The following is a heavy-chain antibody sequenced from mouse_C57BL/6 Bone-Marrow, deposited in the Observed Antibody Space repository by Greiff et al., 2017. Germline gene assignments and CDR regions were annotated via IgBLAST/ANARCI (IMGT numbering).Heavy chain of an antibody. V-gene: IGHV1-54*01. CDR3: ARSRDYDYFDY. CDR1: GYAFTNYL. CDR2: INPGSGGT. D-gene: IGHD2-4*01. J-gene: IGHJ2*01. Sequence: QVQLQQSGAELVRPGTSVKVSCKASGYAFTNYLIEWVQQRPGQGLEWIGVINPGSGGTNYNEKFKGKATLTADKSSSTAYMQLSRLTSEDSAVYFCARSRDYDYFDYWGQGTTLTVSS.